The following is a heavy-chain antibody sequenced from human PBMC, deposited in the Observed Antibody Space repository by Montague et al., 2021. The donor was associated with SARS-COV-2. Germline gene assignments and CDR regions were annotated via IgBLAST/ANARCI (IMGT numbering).Heavy chain of an antibody. Sequence: CAISGDSVSRNDIAWNWFRQSPSRGLEWLGRTFYRSEWNYHYADSVKMRITINPDTSKNQVSLPLTSVTPEDTAVYFCARVRQLGRGMDVWGQGTTVTVSS. CDR2: TFYRSEWNY. V-gene: IGHV6-1*01. CDR1: GDSVSRNDIA. D-gene: IGHD6-13*01. CDR3: ARVRQLGRGMDV. J-gene: IGHJ6*02.